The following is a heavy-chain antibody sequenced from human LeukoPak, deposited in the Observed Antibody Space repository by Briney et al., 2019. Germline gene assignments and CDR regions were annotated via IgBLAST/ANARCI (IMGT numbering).Heavy chain of an antibody. J-gene: IGHJ3*02. Sequence: PSETLSLTCTVSGYSISSGYYWSWIRQPPGKGLEWIGEINHSGSTNYNPSLKSRVTISVDTSKNQFSLKLSSVTAADTAVYYCAIEDSSGYGYYAFDIWGQGTMVTVSS. CDR3: AIEDSSGYGYYAFDI. V-gene: IGHV4-38-2*02. CDR1: GYSISSGYY. D-gene: IGHD3-22*01. CDR2: INHSGST.